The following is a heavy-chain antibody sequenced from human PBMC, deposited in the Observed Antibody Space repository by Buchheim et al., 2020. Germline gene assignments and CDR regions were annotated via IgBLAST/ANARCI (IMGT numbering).Heavy chain of an antibody. D-gene: IGHD2-21*01. V-gene: IGHV3-48*03. J-gene: IGHJ4*02. Sequence: EVQLVESGGGLVQPGGSLRLSCAASGFTFSSYEMNWVRQAPGKGLEWVSYISSRGSAIHYSDSVKGRFTISRDNAKKSLYLQMNSLRAEDTAVYYCARVFAGTCGDYWGQGTL. CDR2: ISSRGSAI. CDR1: GFTFSSYE. CDR3: ARVFAGTCGDY.